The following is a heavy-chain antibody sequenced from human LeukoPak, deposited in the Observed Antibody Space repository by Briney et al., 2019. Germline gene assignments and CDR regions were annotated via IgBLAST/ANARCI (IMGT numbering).Heavy chain of an antibody. Sequence: GGSLRLPCAASGFTFSSYSMNWVRQAPGKGLEWVSSISSSSSYIYYADSVKGRFTISRDNAKNSLYLQMNSLRAEDTAVYYCAIHPGRVPIVVVPAAINYWGQGTLVTVSS. CDR3: AIHPGRVPIVVVPAAINY. D-gene: IGHD2-2*02. CDR1: GFTFSSYS. CDR2: ISSSSSYI. V-gene: IGHV3-21*01. J-gene: IGHJ4*02.